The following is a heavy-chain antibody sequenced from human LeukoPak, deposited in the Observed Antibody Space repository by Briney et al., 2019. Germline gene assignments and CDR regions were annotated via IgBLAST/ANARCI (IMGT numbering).Heavy chain of an antibody. J-gene: IGHJ4*02. V-gene: IGHV4-59*12. CDR3: ARGGRWLQLPFDY. D-gene: IGHD1-1*01. Sequence: SETLSLTCTVSGGSISSYYWSWIRQPPGKGLGWIGYIYYSGSTNYNPSLKSRVTISVDTSKNQFSLKLSSVTAADTAVYYCARGGRWLQLPFDYWGQGTLVTVSS. CDR1: GGSISSYY. CDR2: IYYSGST.